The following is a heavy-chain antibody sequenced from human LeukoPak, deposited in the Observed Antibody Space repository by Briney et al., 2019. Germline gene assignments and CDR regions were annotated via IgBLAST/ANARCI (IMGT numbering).Heavy chain of an antibody. CDR1: GFTFSSDW. J-gene: IGHJ4*02. CDR3: ARDTGDGYNSDY. D-gene: IGHD5-24*01. V-gene: IGHV3-74*01. CDR2: INSDGSST. Sequence: VGSLRLSCAASGFTFSSDWMHWGRHAPGEGLGWVSRINSDGSSTSYADSVKGRFTISSATANNTLYLQMNSLRAEATAVYYCARDTGDGYNSDYWGQGTLVTVSS.